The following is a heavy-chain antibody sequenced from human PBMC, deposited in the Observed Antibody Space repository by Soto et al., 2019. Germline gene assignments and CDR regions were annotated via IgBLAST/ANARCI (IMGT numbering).Heavy chain of an antibody. D-gene: IGHD2-15*01. J-gene: IGHJ4*02. V-gene: IGHV4-30-4*01. CDR1: GGSISSGDYY. CDR3: ARGGLYCSGGSCPSDY. Sequence: PSETLSLTCTVSGGSISSGDYYWSWIRQPPGKGLEWIGYIYYSGSTYYNPSLKSRVTISVDTSKNQFSLKLSSVTAADTAVYYCARGGLYCSGGSCPSDYWGQGTLVTVSS. CDR2: IYYSGST.